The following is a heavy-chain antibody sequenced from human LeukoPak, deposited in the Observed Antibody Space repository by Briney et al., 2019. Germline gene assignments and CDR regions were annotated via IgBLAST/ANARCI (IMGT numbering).Heavy chain of an antibody. CDR3: TAYYYGSGTYYNAHY. V-gene: IGHV3-15*01. CDR1: GFTFSNAW. Sequence: GGSLRLSCAASGFTFSNAWMSWVRQAPGKGLEWVGRIKSNTDGGTTDYAAPVKGRFTISRDDSKNTLYLQMNSLKPEDTAMYYCTAYYYGSGTYYNAHYWGQGSLVTVSS. D-gene: IGHD3-10*01. J-gene: IGHJ4*02. CDR2: IKSNTDGGTT.